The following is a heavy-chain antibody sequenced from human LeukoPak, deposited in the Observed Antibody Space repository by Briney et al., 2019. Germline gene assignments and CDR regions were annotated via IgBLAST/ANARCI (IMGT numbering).Heavy chain of an antibody. CDR2: ISTSSSYI. D-gene: IGHD2-15*01. Sequence: QPGRSLRLSCAASGFTFSSYSMNWIRQAPGKGLEWVSSISTSSSYIYYADSVKGRFTISRDNAKNSLYLQMNSLRAEDTAVYYCARVLGYCSGGSCQGVDYWGQGTLVTVSS. CDR3: ARVLGYCSGGSCQGVDY. J-gene: IGHJ4*02. CDR1: GFTFSSYS. V-gene: IGHV3-21*01.